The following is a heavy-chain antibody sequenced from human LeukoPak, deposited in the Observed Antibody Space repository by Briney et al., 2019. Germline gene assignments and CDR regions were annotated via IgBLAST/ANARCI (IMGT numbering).Heavy chain of an antibody. CDR1: GGPISSYY. CDR3: ARVVSYDFWSGYYKFVWFDP. V-gene: IGHV4-59*01. J-gene: IGHJ5*02. CDR2: IYYSGST. D-gene: IGHD3-3*01. Sequence: SETLSLTCTVSGGPISSYYWSWIRQPPGKGLEWIGYIYYSGSTNYNPSLKSRVTISVDTSKNQFSLKLSSVTAADTAVYYCARVVSYDFWSGYYKFVWFDPWGQGTLVTVSS.